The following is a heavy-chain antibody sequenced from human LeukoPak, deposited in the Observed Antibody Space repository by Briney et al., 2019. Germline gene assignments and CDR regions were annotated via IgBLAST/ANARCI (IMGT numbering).Heavy chain of an antibody. CDR3: ARHRAGYCSSTSCRYGAVFDY. CDR2: IYYSGST. Sequence: SETLSLTCTVSGGSISSSSYYWGWIRQPPGKGLEWIGSIYYSGSTYYNPSLKSRVTISVDTSKNQFSLKLSSVTAADTAVYSCARHRAGYCSSTSCRYGAVFDYWGQGTLVTVSS. CDR1: GGSISSSSYY. D-gene: IGHD2-2*01. V-gene: IGHV4-39*01. J-gene: IGHJ4*02.